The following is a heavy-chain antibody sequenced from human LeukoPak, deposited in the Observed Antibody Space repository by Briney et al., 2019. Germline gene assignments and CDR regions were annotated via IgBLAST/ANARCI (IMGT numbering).Heavy chain of an antibody. V-gene: IGHV4-4*07. CDR3: ARYCSSTSCPSQRSYYYYMDV. CDR1: GGSISSYY. J-gene: IGHJ6*03. CDR2: IYTSGST. D-gene: IGHD2-2*01. Sequence: SSETLSLTCTVSGGSISSYYWSWIRQPAGKGLEWIGRIYTSGSTNYNPSLKSRVTMSVDTSKNQFSLKLSSVTAADTAVYYCARYCSSTSCPSQRSYYYYMDVWGKGTTVTVSS.